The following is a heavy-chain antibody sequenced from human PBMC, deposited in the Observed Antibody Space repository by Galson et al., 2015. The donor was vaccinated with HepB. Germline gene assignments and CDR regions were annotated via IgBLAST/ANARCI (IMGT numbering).Heavy chain of an antibody. CDR2: IIPIFGTA. Sequence: SVKVSCKASGGTFSSYAISWVRQAPGQGLEWMGGIIPIFGTANYAQKFQGRVTITADESTSTAYMELSSLRSEDTAVYYCARDTPHDYSNNNYYYYYMDVWGKGTTVTVSS. J-gene: IGHJ6*03. CDR3: ARDTPHDYSNNNYYYYYMDV. CDR1: GGTFSSYA. V-gene: IGHV1-69*13. D-gene: IGHD4-11*01.